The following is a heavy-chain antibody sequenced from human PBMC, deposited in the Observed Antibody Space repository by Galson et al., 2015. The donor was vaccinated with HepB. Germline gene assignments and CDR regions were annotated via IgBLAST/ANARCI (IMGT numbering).Heavy chain of an antibody. CDR1: GFTFTSYW. V-gene: IGHV3-7*01. J-gene: IGHJ4*02. Sequence: SLRLSCAASGFTFTSYWMSWVRQAPGKGLEWMASIKQDGSEKYYVDSVKGRFTIPRDNAKNSLYVQMNSLRVEDTAVYYCAINCGTANCYSGRGYWGQGTLVTVSS. CDR2: IKQDGSEK. CDR3: AINCGTANCYSGRGY. D-gene: IGHD2-21*02.